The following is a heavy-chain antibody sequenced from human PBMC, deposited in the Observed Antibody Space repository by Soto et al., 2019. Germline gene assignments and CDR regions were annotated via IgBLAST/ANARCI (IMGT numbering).Heavy chain of an antibody. CDR2: IYHSGST. J-gene: IGHJ5*02. CDR3: AGYNWNYYFDP. CDR1: GGSVRDGSYY. V-gene: IGHV4-61*01. Sequence: SETLSLTCTVSGGSVRDGSYYWAWLRQPPGKGLEWIGHIYHSGSTIYNPSLKSRVSISIDTSKSQFSLNLNSMTAADTAVYYCAGYNWNYYFDPWGQGTLVTAPQ. D-gene: IGHD1-7*01.